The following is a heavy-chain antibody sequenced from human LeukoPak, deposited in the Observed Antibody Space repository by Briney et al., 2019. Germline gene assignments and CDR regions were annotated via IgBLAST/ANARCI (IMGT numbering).Heavy chain of an antibody. Sequence: GASVKVSCKASGYTFTGYYMHWVRQAPGQGLEWMGWINPNSGGTNYAQKFQGRVTMTRDTSISTAYMELSRLRSDDTAVYYCARAVYEIPGIAAAGSEVLDYWGQGTLVTVSS. J-gene: IGHJ4*02. D-gene: IGHD6-13*01. CDR2: INPNSGGT. CDR1: GYTFTGYY. CDR3: ARAVYEIPGIAAAGSEVLDY. V-gene: IGHV1-2*02.